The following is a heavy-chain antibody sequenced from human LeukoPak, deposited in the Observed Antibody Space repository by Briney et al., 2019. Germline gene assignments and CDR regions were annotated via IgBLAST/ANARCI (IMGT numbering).Heavy chain of an antibody. CDR2: MYSGGST. D-gene: IGHD2-21*02. Sequence: PGGSLRLSCAASGFTFSSYWMYWVRQAPGKGLEWVSVMYSGGSTDYADSVKGRFTISRDNPKNTLFLQMNSLRSEDTAVYYCVRDRHCAGDCPPGNFQHWGQGALVMVSS. CDR3: VRDRHCAGDCPPGNFQH. J-gene: IGHJ1*01. V-gene: IGHV3-66*01. CDR1: GFTFSSYW.